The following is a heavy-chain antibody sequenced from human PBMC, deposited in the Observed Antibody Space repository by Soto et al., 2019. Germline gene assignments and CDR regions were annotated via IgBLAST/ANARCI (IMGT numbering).Heavy chain of an antibody. J-gene: IGHJ3*02. CDR3: AHPRGYGVFDAYDI. Sequence: EVQLVESGGGLVKPGGSLRLSCAASGFTFSSYSMNWVRQAPGKGLEWVSALSASGDSIYYADSVKGRFTISRDNFMNALYLQMNSLRIEDTAVYYCAHPRGYGVFDAYDIWGQGTMVTVSS. V-gene: IGHV3-23*04. CDR2: LSASGDSI. D-gene: IGHD1-1*01. CDR1: GFTFSSYS.